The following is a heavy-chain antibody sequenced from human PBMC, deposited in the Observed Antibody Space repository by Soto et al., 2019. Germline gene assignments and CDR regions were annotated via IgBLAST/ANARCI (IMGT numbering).Heavy chain of an antibody. Sequence: RSLRLSCAASGFAYSSYARHWVLQAPGKRLEWVAVISYDGSNKYYADSVKGRATISRDNSKNTLYLQMNSLRAEDTAVYYCARDKIHSNSSWAKWYYGMDVWGQGTTVTVSS. CDR1: GFAYSSYA. V-gene: IGHV3-30-3*01. D-gene: IGHD6-6*01. CDR3: ARDKIHSNSSWAKWYYGMDV. J-gene: IGHJ6*02. CDR2: ISYDGSNK.